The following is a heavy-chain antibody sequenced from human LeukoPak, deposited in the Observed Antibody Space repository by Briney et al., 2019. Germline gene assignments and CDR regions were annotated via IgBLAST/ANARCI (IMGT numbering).Heavy chain of an antibody. CDR1: GFTFSSYA. V-gene: IGHV3-23*01. J-gene: IGHJ4*02. Sequence: GGSLRLSCAASGFTFSSYAMSWVRQAPGKGLEWVSAISGSGGSTYYADSVKGRVTISRDNSKKTLYLQMNSLRADDTAVYYCAKEQWLDYYFDYWGQGTLVTVSS. CDR3: AKEQWLDYYFDY. D-gene: IGHD6-19*01. CDR2: ISGSGGST.